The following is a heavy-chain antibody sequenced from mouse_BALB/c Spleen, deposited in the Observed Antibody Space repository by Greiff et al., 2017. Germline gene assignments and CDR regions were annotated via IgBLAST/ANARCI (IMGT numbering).Heavy chain of an antibody. J-gene: IGHJ2*01. CDR1: GFTFSSFG. CDR2: ISSGSSTI. V-gene: IGHV5-17*02. Sequence: DVHLVESGGGLVQPGGSRKLSCAASGFTFSSFGMHWVRQAPEKGLEWVAYISSGSSTIYYADTVKGRFTISRDNPKNTLFLQMTSLRSEDTAMYYCARWGSYYFDDWGQGTTLTVSS. CDR3: ARWGSYYFDD.